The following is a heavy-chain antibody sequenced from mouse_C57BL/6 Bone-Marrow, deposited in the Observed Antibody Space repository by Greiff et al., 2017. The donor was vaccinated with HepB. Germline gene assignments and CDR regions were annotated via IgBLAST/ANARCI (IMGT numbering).Heavy chain of an antibody. CDR1: GYSITSGYD. D-gene: IGHD1-1*01. Sequence: EVKLMESGPGMVKPSQSLSLTCTVTGYSITSGYDWHWIRHFPGNKLEWMGYISYSGSTNYNPSLKSRISITHDTSKNHFFLKLNSVTTEDTATYYCAREDYGSSGWYFDVWGTGTTVTVSS. J-gene: IGHJ1*03. V-gene: IGHV3-1*01. CDR3: AREDYGSSGWYFDV. CDR2: ISYSGST.